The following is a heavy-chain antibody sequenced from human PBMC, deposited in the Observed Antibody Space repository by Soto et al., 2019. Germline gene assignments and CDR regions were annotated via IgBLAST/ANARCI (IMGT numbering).Heavy chain of an antibody. V-gene: IGHV2-5*01. CDR3: THRRNFYIDSVAEFDN. Sequence: ITLKETGPTLVKPTQTLTLTCTVSGLSLRIPGVGVGWIRQTPGKALEWRALTFWTTDVRYSPSLRSRLTITKDTSKNQVVLTMSDVDPVDTGTYFCTHRRNFYIDSVAEFDNRGQATLVSVSS. J-gene: IGHJ4*02. CDR2: TFWTTDV. CDR1: GLSLRIPGVG. D-gene: IGHD3-9*01.